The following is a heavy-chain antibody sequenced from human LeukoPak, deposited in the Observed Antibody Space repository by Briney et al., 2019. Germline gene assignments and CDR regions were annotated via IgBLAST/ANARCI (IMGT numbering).Heavy chain of an antibody. CDR2: ISGSGGST. V-gene: IGHV3-23*01. CDR1: RFTFSSYA. D-gene: IGHD2-2*02. Sequence: GGSLRLSCAASRFTFSSYAMSWVRQAPGKGLEWVSAISGSGGSTYYADSVKGRFTISRDNSKNTLYLQMNSLRAEDTAVYYCAKRGYCSSTSCYKYFQHWGQGTLVTVSS. CDR3: AKRGYCSSTSCYKYFQH. J-gene: IGHJ1*01.